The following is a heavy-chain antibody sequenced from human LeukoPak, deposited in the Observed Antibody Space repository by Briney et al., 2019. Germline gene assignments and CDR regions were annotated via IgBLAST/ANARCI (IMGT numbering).Heavy chain of an antibody. D-gene: IGHD3-16*01. CDR2: IWYDGSNK. Sequence: PGRSLRLSCAASGFTFSSYGMHWVRQAPGKGLEWVAVIWYDGSNKYYADSVKGRFTASRDNSKNTLYLQMNSLRAEDTAVYYCARAHYDYVWGSPDYWGQGTLVTVSS. CDR3: ARAHYDYVWGSPDY. CDR1: GFTFSSYG. J-gene: IGHJ4*02. V-gene: IGHV3-33*01.